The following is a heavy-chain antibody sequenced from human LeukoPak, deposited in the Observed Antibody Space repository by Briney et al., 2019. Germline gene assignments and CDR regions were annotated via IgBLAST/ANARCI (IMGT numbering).Heavy chain of an antibody. D-gene: IGHD6-19*01. CDR2: INHSGST. CDR3: ARVDSSGWSRVDY. CDR1: GGSFSGYY. J-gene: IGHJ4*02. V-gene: IGHV4-34*01. Sequence: SETLFLTCAVYGGSFSGYYWSWIRQPPGKGLEWIGEINHSGSTNYNPSLKSRVTISVDTSKNQFSLKLSSVTAADTAVYYCARVDSSGWSRVDYWGQGTLVTVSS.